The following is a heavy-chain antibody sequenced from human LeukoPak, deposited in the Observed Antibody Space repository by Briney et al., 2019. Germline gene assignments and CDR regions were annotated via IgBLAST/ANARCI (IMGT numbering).Heavy chain of an antibody. J-gene: IGHJ4*02. CDR1: GFTFSSYA. CDR3: AKEGHLGYCSSISCYFVY. D-gene: IGHD2-2*01. V-gene: IGHV3-23*01. CDR2: ISGSSGNT. Sequence: GGSLRLSCATSGFTFSSYAGSWVRQAPGRGLEWVSAISGSSGNTYYADSVKGRFTISRDNSKNTVYLQMNSLRAEDTAVYYCAKEGHLGYCSSISCYFVYWGQGPLVTVSS.